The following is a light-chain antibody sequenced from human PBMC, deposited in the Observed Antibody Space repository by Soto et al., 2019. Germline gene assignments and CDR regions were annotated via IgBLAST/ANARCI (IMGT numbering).Light chain of an antibody. CDR3: SSFTNNNTPHVV. CDR2: GVY. V-gene: IGLV2-14*01. J-gene: IGLJ2*01. Sequence: QSVLTQPASVSGSPGQSITISCTGTDSDVGGYNYVPWYQQHPDKAPKLMIYGVYNRPSGVSNRFSGSKSGNTASLTISGLQAEDEADYYCSSFTNNNTPHVVFGGGTKVTVL. CDR1: DSDVGGYNY.